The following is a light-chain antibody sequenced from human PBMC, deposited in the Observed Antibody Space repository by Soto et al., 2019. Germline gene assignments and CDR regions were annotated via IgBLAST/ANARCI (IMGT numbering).Light chain of an antibody. V-gene: IGLV1-44*01. CDR1: RSNIGINA. J-gene: IGLJ2*01. CDR3: AAWDDSLNGLV. CDR2: ANN. Sequence: QSVLTQPPSVSGTPGQRVSISCSGSRSNIGINAVDWYHQLPGTAPKVLIYANNQRPSGVPDRFSGSKSGTSASLAIKGLQSYDGAQYYCAAWDDSLNGLVFGGGTQLTVL.